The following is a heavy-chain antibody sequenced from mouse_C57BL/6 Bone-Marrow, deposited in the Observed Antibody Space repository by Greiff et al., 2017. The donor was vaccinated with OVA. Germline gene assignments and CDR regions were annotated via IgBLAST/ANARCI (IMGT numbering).Heavy chain of an antibody. Sequence: VQLQQSGAELVKPGASVKLSCKASGYTFTSYWMHWVKQRPGQGLEWIGMIHPNSGSTNYDEKFKSKATLTVDKSSSTAYMQLSSLTSEDSAVYYCARFHDGYCFDYWGQGTTLTVSS. V-gene: IGHV1-64*01. CDR2: IHPNSGST. CDR1: GYTFTSYW. CDR3: ARFHDGYCFDY. D-gene: IGHD2-3*01. J-gene: IGHJ2*01.